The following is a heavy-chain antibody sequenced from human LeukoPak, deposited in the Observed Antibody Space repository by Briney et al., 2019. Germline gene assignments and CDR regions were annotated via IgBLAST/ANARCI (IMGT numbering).Heavy chain of an antibody. V-gene: IGHV3-30*03. CDR1: GFTFSSYG. D-gene: IGHD5-18*01. Sequence: PGGSLRLSCAASGFTFSSYGMHWVRQAPGKGLEWVAVISYDGSNKYYADSVKGRFTVSRDNAKNLLYLQMNSLRAEDTAVYYCARGSNGYSPWGQGTLVTVSS. CDR3: ARGSNGYSP. J-gene: IGHJ5*02. CDR2: ISYDGSNK.